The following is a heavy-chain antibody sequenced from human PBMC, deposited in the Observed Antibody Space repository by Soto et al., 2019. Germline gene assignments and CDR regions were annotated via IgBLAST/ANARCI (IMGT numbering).Heavy chain of an antibody. V-gene: IGHV1-18*01. D-gene: IGHD3-16*02. CDR2: ISAYNGNT. CDR1: GYTFTSYG. J-gene: IGHJ4*02. CDR3: ARDPPYDYVWGSYRSDY. Sequence: QVQLVQSGAEVKKPGASVKVSCKASGYTFTSYGISWVRQAPGQGFEWMGWISAYNGNTNYAQKLQGRVTMTTDTSTSTAYMELRSLRSDDTAVYYCARDPPYDYVWGSYRSDYWGQGTLVTVSS.